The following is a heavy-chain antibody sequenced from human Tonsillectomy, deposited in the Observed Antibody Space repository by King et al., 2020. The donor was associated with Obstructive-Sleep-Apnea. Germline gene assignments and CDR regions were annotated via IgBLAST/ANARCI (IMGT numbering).Heavy chain of an antibody. CDR2: ISSSDRAI. CDR3: ARDDGRGSSPYVDY. Sequence: VQLVESGGGLVKPGGSLRLSCAASGFSFSDYYMSWIRKAPGKGLEGVSYISSSDRAIYSADSVEGRFTISRDNAKNSLYLHMNSLRAEDTAVYYCARDDGRGSSPYVDYWGQGTLVTVSS. V-gene: IGHV3-11*01. D-gene: IGHD1-26*01. CDR1: GFSFSDYY. J-gene: IGHJ4*02.